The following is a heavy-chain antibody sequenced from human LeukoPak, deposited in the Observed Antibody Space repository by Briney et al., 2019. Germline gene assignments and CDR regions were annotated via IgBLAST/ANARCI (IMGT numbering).Heavy chain of an antibody. V-gene: IGHV1-69-2*01. CDR3: ATDRGCSSTSCYPSKFDY. CDR2: VDPEDGET. CDR1: GYTFTDYY. J-gene: IGHJ4*02. Sequence: ATVKISCKGSGYTFTDYYMHWVEQAPGKGREGVGLVDPEDGETLYADKFQGRVTITEDPSTDTADMELSSLRSEDTAVYYCATDRGCSSTSCYPSKFDYWGQGTLVTVSS. D-gene: IGHD2-2*01.